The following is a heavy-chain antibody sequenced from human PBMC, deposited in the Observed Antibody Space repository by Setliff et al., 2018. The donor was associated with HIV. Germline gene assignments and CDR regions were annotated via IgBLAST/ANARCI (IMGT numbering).Heavy chain of an antibody. D-gene: IGHD4-17*01. Sequence: PGESLKISCKDSGYKFTSYWVGWVRQMPGRGLEWMGFINPSTSEVRYRPSLQGQVTMSVDKSTSTAYLQWSSLKASDTAIYYCAREMRTVEGGAFDLWGQGTLVTVSS. J-gene: IGHJ3*01. CDR2: INPSTSEV. V-gene: IGHV5-51*01. CDR3: AREMRTVEGGAFDL. CDR1: GYKFTSYW.